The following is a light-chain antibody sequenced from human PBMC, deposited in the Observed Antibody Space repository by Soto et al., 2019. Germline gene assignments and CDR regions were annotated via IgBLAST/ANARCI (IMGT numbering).Light chain of an antibody. CDR3: QQRSNWPPGVFT. CDR1: QSVGSS. J-gene: IGKJ3*01. Sequence: EIVLTQSPATLSLSPGERATLSCRASQSVGSSLVWYQQKPGQAPRLLIYDTSKRATGVPARFSGSGSGTDFTLTISSREPDDFAVYYCQQRSNWPPGVFTFGPGAKVDV. V-gene: IGKV3-11*01. CDR2: DTS.